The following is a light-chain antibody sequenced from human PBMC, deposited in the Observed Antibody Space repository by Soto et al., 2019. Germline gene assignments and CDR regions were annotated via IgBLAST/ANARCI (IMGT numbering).Light chain of an antibody. CDR1: QSVSSSY. CDR3: QQYGSSRT. J-gene: IGKJ4*01. CDR2: GAS. V-gene: IGKV3-20*01. Sequence: EIVLTQSPGPLSLSAGERATLSCRASQSVSSSYLAWYQQKPGKAPRLLIYGASSRATGIPDRFSGSGSGTDFTLTISRLEPEEFAVYYCQQYGSSRTFGGGTKVEIK.